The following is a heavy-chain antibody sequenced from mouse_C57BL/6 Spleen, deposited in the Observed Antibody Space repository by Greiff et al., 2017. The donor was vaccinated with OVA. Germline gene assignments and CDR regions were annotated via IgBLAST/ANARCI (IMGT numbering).Heavy chain of an antibody. Sequence: EVQGVESGEGLVKPGGSLKLSCAASGFTFSSYAMSWVRQTPEKRLEWVAYISSGGDYIYYADTVKGRFTISRDNARNTLYLQMRSLKSEDTAMDYCTRGGHGFAYWGQGTLVTVSA. CDR2: ISSGGDYI. J-gene: IGHJ3*01. CDR3: TRGGHGFAY. CDR1: GFTFSSYA. D-gene: IGHD3-3*01. V-gene: IGHV5-9-1*02.